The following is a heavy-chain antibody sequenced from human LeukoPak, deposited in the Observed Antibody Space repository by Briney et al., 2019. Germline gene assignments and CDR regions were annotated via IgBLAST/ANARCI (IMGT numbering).Heavy chain of an antibody. Sequence: GGSLRLSCSASAFTFSIYAMSWVRQAPGKGLEWVSAITGSGGSTYYADSVQGRFTISRDNSKNTLYLQMNSLRAEDTAVYYCAKHGDTAMWLDYWGQGTLVTVSS. J-gene: IGHJ4*02. D-gene: IGHD5-18*01. CDR3: AKHGDTAMWLDY. V-gene: IGHV3-23*01. CDR1: AFTFSIYA. CDR2: ITGSGGST.